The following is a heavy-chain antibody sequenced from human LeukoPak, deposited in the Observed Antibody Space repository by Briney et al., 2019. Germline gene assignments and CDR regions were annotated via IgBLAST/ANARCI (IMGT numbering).Heavy chain of an antibody. CDR2: ISSSSNTI. J-gene: IGHJ4*02. D-gene: IGHD3-22*01. Sequence: GGSLRLSCAASGFTFSSYNLNWVRQAPGKGLEWVSYISSSSNTIYYTDSVKGRFTISRDNAKNSLYLQMSGLRAEDTAIYYCARLRDDTPYWGQGTLVTVSS. CDR1: GFTFSSYN. CDR3: ARLRDDTPY. V-gene: IGHV3-48*01.